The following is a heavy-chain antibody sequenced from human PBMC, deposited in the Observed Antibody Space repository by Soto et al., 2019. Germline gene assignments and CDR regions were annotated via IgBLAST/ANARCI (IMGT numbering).Heavy chain of an antibody. J-gene: IGHJ5*02. CDR2: IIPILGIA. D-gene: IGHD3-3*01. V-gene: IGHV1-69*02. CDR3: ARGSQYYDFWSGYYGWFDP. CDR1: GGTFSSYT. Sequence: QVQLVQSGAEVKKPGSSVKVSCKASGGTFSSYTISWVRQAPGQGREWMGRIIPILGIANYAQKFQGRVTITADKSTSTAYMELSSLRSEDTAVYYCARGSQYYDFWSGYYGWFDPWGQGTLVTVSS.